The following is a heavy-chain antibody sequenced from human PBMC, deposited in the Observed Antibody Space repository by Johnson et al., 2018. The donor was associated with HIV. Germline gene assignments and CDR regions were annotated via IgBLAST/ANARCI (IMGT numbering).Heavy chain of an antibody. Sequence: QVQLVEFGGGVVQPGRSLRLSCAASGFTFSSYAMHWVRQAPGKGLEWVAVISYDGSNKYYADSVKGRFTISRDNSKNTLYLQMNSLRAEDTAVYYCAKSTWELRHLDAFDIWGQGTMVTVSS. CDR1: GFTFSSYA. V-gene: IGHV3-30-3*02. J-gene: IGHJ3*02. D-gene: IGHD1-26*01. CDR2: ISYDGSNK. CDR3: AKSTWELRHLDAFDI.